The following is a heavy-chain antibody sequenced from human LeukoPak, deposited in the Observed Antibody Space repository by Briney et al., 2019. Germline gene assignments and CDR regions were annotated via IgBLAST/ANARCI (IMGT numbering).Heavy chain of an antibody. CDR3: ARSGYSGNYYYYMDV. Sequence: ASVKVSCKASGYTFTNYGITWVRQAPGQGLEWMGWISAYNGNTNYAQKLQGRVTMTTDTSTSTAYMELRSLRSDDTAVYYCARSGYSGNYYYYMDVWGKGTTVTVSS. CDR1: GYTFTNYG. V-gene: IGHV1-18*01. CDR2: ISAYNGNT. D-gene: IGHD5-12*01. J-gene: IGHJ6*03.